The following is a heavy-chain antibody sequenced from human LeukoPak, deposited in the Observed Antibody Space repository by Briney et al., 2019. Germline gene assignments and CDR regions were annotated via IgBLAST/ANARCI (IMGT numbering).Heavy chain of an antibody. CDR2: ISRDGAGT. Sequence: PGGSLRLSCAASGFTFSSYAMSWVRQAPGKGLEYVSAISRDGAGTYYADSVKDRVTISRDNSKNTLYLQMSSLTPEDTAVYYCVKGVQGIRGSNSWEYFQHWGQGTLVTVSS. J-gene: IGHJ1*01. CDR1: GFTFSSYA. V-gene: IGHV3-64D*06. CDR3: VKGVQGIRGSNSWEYFQH. D-gene: IGHD3-10*01.